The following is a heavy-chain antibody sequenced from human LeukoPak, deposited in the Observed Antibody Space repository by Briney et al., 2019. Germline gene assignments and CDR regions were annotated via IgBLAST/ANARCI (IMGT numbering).Heavy chain of an antibody. CDR3: AKRGIGMPNDAFDI. J-gene: IGHJ3*02. CDR1: GFTFGSYS. CDR2: ISSSSNYI. Sequence: GGSLRLSCAASGFTFGSYSMNWVRQAPGKGLEWVSSISSSSNYIYYADSVKGRFTISRDNAKNSLYLQMNSLRAEDTAVYYCAKRGIGMPNDAFDIWGQGTMVTVSS. D-gene: IGHD1-1*01. V-gene: IGHV3-21*04.